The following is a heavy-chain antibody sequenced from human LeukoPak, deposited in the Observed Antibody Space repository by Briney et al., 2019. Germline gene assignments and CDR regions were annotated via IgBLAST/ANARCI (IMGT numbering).Heavy chain of an antibody. Sequence: QSGGSLRLSCAASGFTFSSYAMSWVRQAPGKGLEWVSAISGSGGSSYYADSGKGRFTISRDNSKNTLYLQMNSLRAEDTAVYYCAKGRRVVVDWGQGTLVTVSS. V-gene: IGHV3-23*01. D-gene: IGHD2-2*01. CDR2: ISGSGGSS. CDR1: GFTFSSYA. J-gene: IGHJ4*02. CDR3: AKGRRVVVD.